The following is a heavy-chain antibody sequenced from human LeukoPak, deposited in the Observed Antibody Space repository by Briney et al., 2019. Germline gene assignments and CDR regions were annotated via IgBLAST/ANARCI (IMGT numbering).Heavy chain of an antibody. CDR1: GYTFTSYD. V-gene: IGHV1-8*03. D-gene: IGHD3-10*01. CDR3: ARVVMVRGVIMDY. J-gene: IGHJ4*02. Sequence: ASVKVSCKASGYTFTSYDINWVRQATGQGLEWMGWMNPNSGNTGYAQKFQGRVTITRNTSISTAYMELRSLRSDDTAVYYCARVVMVRGVIMDYWGQGTLVTVSS. CDR2: MNPNSGNT.